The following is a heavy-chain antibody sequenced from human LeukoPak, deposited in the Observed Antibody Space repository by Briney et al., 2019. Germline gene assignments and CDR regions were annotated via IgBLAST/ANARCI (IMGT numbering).Heavy chain of an antibody. CDR2: ISAYNGNT. D-gene: IGHD1-1*01. CDR1: GYTFTSYG. V-gene: IGHV1-18*01. Sequence: ASVKVSCKASGYTFTSYGISWVRQAPGQGLEWMGWISAYNGNTNYAQKLQGRVTMTTDTSTSTAYMELRSLGSDDTAVYYCARDYRTGTTPYYYYYYMDVWGKGTTVTVSS. J-gene: IGHJ6*03. CDR3: ARDYRTGTTPYYYYYYMDV.